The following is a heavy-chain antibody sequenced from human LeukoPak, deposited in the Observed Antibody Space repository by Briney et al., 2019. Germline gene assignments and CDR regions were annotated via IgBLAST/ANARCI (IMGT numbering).Heavy chain of an antibody. CDR3: AREGIRIAAAGTIDY. CDR1: GYTFSNYA. D-gene: IGHD6-13*01. V-gene: IGHV1-18*01. CDR2: ISTYNAHT. Sequence: ASVKASCKASGYTFSNYAINWVRQAPGHGLQGMGWISTYNAHTNYAQKLHDRVTMTTDTSTSTAYMELRSLRSDDTAMYYCAREGIRIAAAGTIDYWGQGTLVTVSS. J-gene: IGHJ4*02.